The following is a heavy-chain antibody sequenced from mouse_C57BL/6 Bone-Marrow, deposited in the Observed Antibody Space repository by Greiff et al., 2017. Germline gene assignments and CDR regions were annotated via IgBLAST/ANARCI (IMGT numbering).Heavy chain of an antibody. Sequence: VQLQQSGAELARPGASVKLSCKASGYTFTSYGISWVKQRTGQGLEWIGEIYTRSGNTYYNEKFKGKATLTADKSSSTAYMELRSLTAEGSAVCFCARSEGIFAAYWGQGTLVTVSA. CDR1: GYTFTSYG. CDR2: IYTRSGNT. V-gene: IGHV1-81*01. J-gene: IGHJ3*01. CDR3: ARSEGIFAAY.